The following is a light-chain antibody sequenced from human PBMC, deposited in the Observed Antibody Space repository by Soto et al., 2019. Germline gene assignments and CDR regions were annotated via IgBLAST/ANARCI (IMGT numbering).Light chain of an antibody. CDR1: QSISTY. CDR3: QQSYRAPWT. Sequence: DIQMTQSPSSLSASGGDRVTITCRASQSISTYLNWYQAKPGKAPRVVSYAASSLPSGVPSRFSGSGSGTDFTLTSSNLQPEDFATYYCQQSYRAPWTFGHGTKVEVK. J-gene: IGKJ1*01. CDR2: AAS. V-gene: IGKV1-39*01.